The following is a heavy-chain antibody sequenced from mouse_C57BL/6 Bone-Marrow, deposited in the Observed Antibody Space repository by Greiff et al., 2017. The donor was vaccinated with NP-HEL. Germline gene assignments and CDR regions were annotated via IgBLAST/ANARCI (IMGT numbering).Heavy chain of an antibody. D-gene: IGHD1-1*01. CDR1: GYTFTSSW. CDR3: TRPGSSWGFAD. V-gene: IGHV1-5*01. CDR2: ICPGNSDT. Sequence: EVQLVESGTVLARPGASVKMSCKTSGYTFTSSWMPWVKPRPGQGLGWIGAICPGNSDTSYNQKFKGKAKLTAVTSASTAYMELSSLTNEDSAVYYCTRPGSSWGFADWGQGTLVTVSA. J-gene: IGHJ3*01.